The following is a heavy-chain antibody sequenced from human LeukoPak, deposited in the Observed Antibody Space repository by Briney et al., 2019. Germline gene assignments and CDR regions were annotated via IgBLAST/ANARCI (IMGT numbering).Heavy chain of an antibody. J-gene: IGHJ4*02. CDR2: IYPADSDT. V-gene: IGHV5-51*01. CDR1: GYSFNTYW. Sequence: GESLKISCKGSGYSFNTYWIGWVRQMPGKGLEWMGMIYPADSDTRYSPSFQGQVTISADKSISTAYLQWSSLKASDTAMYYCAIRYSGSYNDYWGQGTLVTVSS. CDR3: AIRYSGSYNDY. D-gene: IGHD1-26*01.